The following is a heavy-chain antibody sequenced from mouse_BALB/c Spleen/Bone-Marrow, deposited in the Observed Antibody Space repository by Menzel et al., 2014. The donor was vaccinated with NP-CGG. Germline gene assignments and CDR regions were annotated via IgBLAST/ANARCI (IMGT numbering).Heavy chain of an antibody. CDR2: ISSSGSYT. V-gene: IGHV5-9-3*01. D-gene: IGHD2-4*01. Sequence: DVHLVESGGGLAKPGGSLQPSCAASGFTFSTYAMSWVRQTPEKRLEWVATISSSGSYTYYPDSVKGRFTISRDNAKNTLYLQMSSLRSEDTAMFYCSRLRMITTYFDVWGAGTTVTVSS. J-gene: IGHJ1*01. CDR1: GFTFSTYA. CDR3: SRLRMITTYFDV.